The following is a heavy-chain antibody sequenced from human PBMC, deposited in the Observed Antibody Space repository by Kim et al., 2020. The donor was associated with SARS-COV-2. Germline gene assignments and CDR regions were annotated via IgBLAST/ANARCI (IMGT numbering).Heavy chain of an antibody. CDR1: GFTFSDYY. Sequence: GGSLRLSCAASGFTFSDYYMSWIRQAPGKVLEWVSYISSSVSTIYYSDSVKGLFTISRDNAKNSLYLQMNSLRAEDTAVYYCARDFRGAFDIWGQGTMVTVYS. J-gene: IGHJ3*02. V-gene: IGHV3-11*04. CDR3: ARDFRGAFDI. CDR2: ISSSVSTI.